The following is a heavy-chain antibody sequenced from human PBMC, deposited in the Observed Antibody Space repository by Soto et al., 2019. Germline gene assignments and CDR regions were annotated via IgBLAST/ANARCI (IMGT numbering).Heavy chain of an antibody. D-gene: IGHD3-3*01. CDR1: GGSISSSSYY. Sequence: SETLSLTCTVSGGSISSSSYYWGWIRQPPGKGLEWIGSIYYSGSTYYNPSLKSRVTISVDTSKNQFSLKLSSVTAADTAVYYCARRTYYDFWSGYFPPPANNWFDPWGQGTLVTVSS. CDR2: IYYSGST. J-gene: IGHJ5*02. CDR3: ARRTYYDFWSGYFPPPANNWFDP. V-gene: IGHV4-39*01.